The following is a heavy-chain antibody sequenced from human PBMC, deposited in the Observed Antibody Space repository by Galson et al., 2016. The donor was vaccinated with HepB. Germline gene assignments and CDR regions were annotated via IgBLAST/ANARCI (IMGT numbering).Heavy chain of an antibody. Sequence: VRQAPGQGLAWMGRIDPNSGGLKYAQKFQGRVTMTRDTSIRAAYMELSSLRSDDSVVYYCAKESLVREGGAFDIWGQGTLVTVSS. J-gene: IGHJ3*02. V-gene: IGHV1-2*05. D-gene: IGHD3-10*01. CDR2: IDPNSGGL. CDR3: AKESLVREGGAFDI.